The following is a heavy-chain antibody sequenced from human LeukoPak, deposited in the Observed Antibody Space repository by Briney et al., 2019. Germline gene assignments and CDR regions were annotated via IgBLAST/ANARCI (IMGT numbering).Heavy chain of an antibody. CDR3: ARGASLYSSGWYYAY. CDR2: IYSGGST. CDR1: GFNVSNNY. Sequence: PGGSLRLSCAASGFNVSNNYMSWVRQAPGKGLEWVSVIYSGGSTYYADSVKGRFTISRDNSKNALYLQMNSLKAEDTAVYYCARGASLYSSGWYYAYWGQGTLVTVSS. J-gene: IGHJ4*02. D-gene: IGHD6-19*01. V-gene: IGHV3-66*02.